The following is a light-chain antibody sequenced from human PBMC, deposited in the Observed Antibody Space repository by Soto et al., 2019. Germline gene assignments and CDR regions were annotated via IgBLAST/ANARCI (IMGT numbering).Light chain of an antibody. CDR1: QGISSY. CDR3: QQLNSSPQT. V-gene: IGKV1-9*01. J-gene: IGKJ2*01. Sequence: IQLTQSPSSLSASVGDRVTVTCRASQGISSYLAWYQQQPGKAPKLLIYAASTLQRGVSSRFSGSGSGTDFTLPITILQPEDLATYYCQQLNSSPQTFGQGTKLEIK. CDR2: AAS.